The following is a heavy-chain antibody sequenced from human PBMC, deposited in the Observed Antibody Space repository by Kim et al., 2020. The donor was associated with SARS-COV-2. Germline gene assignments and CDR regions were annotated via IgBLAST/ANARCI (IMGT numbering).Heavy chain of an antibody. J-gene: IGHJ6*02. CDR3: ARVGHFDSTTVSPNPTYYYYYGMDV. D-gene: IGHD4-4*01. CDR1: GFTFSSYS. Sequence: GGSLRLSCAASGFTFSSYSMNWVRQAPGKGLEWVSSISSSSSYIYYADSVKGRFTISRDNAKNSLYLQMNSLRAEDTAVYYCARVGHFDSTTVSPNPTYYYYYGMDVWRQGTTVTVSS. V-gene: IGHV3-21*04. CDR2: ISSSSSYI.